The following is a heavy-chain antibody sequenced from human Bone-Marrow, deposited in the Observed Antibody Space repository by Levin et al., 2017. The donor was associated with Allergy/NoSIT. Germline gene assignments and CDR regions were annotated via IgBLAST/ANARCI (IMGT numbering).Heavy chain of an antibody. V-gene: IGHV3-23*01. J-gene: IGHJ6*03. CDR1: GFTFSSYA. CDR3: ANRTLMISSKPTPRGHYYMDV. CDR2: ISGSGGST. D-gene: IGHD3-22*01. Sequence: GGSLRLSCAASGFTFSSYAMSWVRQAPGKGLEWVSAISGSGGSTYYADSVKGRFTISRDNSKNTLYLQMNSLRAEDTAVYYCANRTLMISSKPTPRGHYYMDVWGKGTTVTVSS.